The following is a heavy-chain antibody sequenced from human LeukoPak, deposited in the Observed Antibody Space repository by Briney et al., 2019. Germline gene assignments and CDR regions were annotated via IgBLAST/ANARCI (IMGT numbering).Heavy chain of an antibody. D-gene: IGHD2-21*01. CDR3: ARGGYCGGDCFDY. J-gene: IGHJ4*02. CDR1: GYTFTGYY. Sequence: ASVKVSCKASGYTFTGYYMHWVRQAPGQGLEWMGWINPNSGGTNYAQKFQGWVTMTRDTSISTAYMELSSLRSEDTAVYYCARGGYCGGDCFDYWGQGTLVTVSS. V-gene: IGHV1-2*04. CDR2: INPNSGGT.